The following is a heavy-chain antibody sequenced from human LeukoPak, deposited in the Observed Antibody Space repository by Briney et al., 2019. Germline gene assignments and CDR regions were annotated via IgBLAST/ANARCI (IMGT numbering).Heavy chain of an antibody. J-gene: IGHJ5*01. Sequence: PSQTLSLTCTVSGGSISNGTSYWTWIRQPAGKSLEWLGRIYSSGSTNYNPSLKSRVTISAATSKNQFSLTLTSVTAADTAVYYCARGPPDFYNSGSYYNGYNWFDSWGQGTLVTVSS. CDR2: IYSSGST. D-gene: IGHD3-10*01. CDR1: GGSISNGTSY. CDR3: ARGPPDFYNSGSYYNGYNWFDS. V-gene: IGHV4-61*02.